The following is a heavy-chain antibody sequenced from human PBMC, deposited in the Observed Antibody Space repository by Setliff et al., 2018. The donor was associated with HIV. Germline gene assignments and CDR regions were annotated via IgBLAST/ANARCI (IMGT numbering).Heavy chain of an antibody. V-gene: IGHV3-66*01. J-gene: IGHJ3*01. CDR3: AKDIRINSYTEPDGAFDL. CDR1: GLSISSNY. D-gene: IGHD1-1*01. CDR2: IYSGGDA. Sequence: GESLKISCAASGLSISSNYMSWVRQAPGKGLEWVSIIYSGGDAYYSDSLKGRFTISRDNSKNTLSLQMNRLRAEDTAIYYCAKDIRINSYTEPDGAFDLWGQGTMVTVSS.